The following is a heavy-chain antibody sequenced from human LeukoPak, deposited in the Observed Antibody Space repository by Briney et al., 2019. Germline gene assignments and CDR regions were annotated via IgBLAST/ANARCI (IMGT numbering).Heavy chain of an antibody. CDR1: GFTFSSYW. D-gene: IGHD3-10*02. V-gene: IGHV3-74*01. CDR2: INNDGSST. CDR3: AELGITMIGGV. J-gene: IGHJ6*03. Sequence: GGSLRLSCGASGFTFSSYWMHWVRQAPGKGLVWVSRINNDGSSTSYADSVQGRFTISRDDAKNSLYLQMNSLRAEDTAVYYCAELGITMIGGVWGKGTTVTISS.